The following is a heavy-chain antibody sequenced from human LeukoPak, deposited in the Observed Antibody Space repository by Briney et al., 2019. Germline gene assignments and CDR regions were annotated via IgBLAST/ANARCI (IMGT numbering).Heavy chain of an antibody. CDR2: ISDSGGGS. Sequence: PGESLRLSCGASGFTFSRHDMNWARQAPGKGLEWVAVISDSGGGSNYADSVKGRFTISRDNSKNTLYVQMDSLRVEDTAVYYCAKGVVGGRRDYYSYFDYWGQGTLVTVSS. D-gene: IGHD3-22*01. V-gene: IGHV3-23*01. CDR3: AKGVVGGRRDYYSYFDY. J-gene: IGHJ4*02. CDR1: GFTFSRHD.